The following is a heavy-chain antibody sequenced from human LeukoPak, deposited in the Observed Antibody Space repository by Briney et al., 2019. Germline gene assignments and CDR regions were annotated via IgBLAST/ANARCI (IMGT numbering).Heavy chain of an antibody. J-gene: IGHJ4*02. CDR2: INHSGST. CDR1: GGSFSGYY. Sequence: SETLSLTCAVYGGSFSGYYWCWIRQPPGKGLEWIGEINHSGSTNYNPSLKSRVTISVDTSKNQFSLKLSSVTAADTAVYYCARAGLYVDTAMAYLDYWGQGTLVTVSS. V-gene: IGHV4-34*01. CDR3: ARAGLYVDTAMAYLDY. D-gene: IGHD5-18*01.